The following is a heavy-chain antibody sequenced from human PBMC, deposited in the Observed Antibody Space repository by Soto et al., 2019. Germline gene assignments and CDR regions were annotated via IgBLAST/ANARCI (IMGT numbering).Heavy chain of an antibody. D-gene: IGHD3-3*01. J-gene: IGHJ6*04. V-gene: IGHV4-59*08. CDR1: GGSISSYY. CDR3: ASLDYDFWSGLGLDV. CDR2: IYYSGST. Sequence: SETLSLTCTVAGGSISSYYLSWIRQPPGKGLEWIGYIYYSGSTNYNPSLKSRVTISVDTSKNQFSLKLSSVTAADTAVYYCASLDYDFWSGLGLDVWGKGTTVTVSS.